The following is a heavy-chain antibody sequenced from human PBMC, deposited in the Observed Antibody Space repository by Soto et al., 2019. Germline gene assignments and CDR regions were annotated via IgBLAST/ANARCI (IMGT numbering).Heavy chain of an antibody. CDR3: ARGEIAVAGTNFDY. Sequence: SETLSLTCTVSGGSISSYYWSWIRQPPGKGLEWIGYIYYSGSTNYNPSLKSRVTISVDTSKNQFSMKLSSVTAADTAVYYCARGEIAVAGTNFDYWGHGTRVTVS. D-gene: IGHD6-19*01. CDR2: IYYSGST. V-gene: IGHV4-59*01. J-gene: IGHJ4*01. CDR1: GGSISSYY.